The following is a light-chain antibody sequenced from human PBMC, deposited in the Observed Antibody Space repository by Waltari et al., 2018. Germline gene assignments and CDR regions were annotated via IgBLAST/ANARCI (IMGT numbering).Light chain of an antibody. V-gene: IGLV2-14*01. CDR3: SSFTSSNTWV. J-gene: IGLJ3*02. CDR2: AVT. CDR1: SSAVGTYNY. Sequence: QSALTQPASVSGSHGQSITISCTGTSSAVGTYNYVSWYQQNPGKAPKLLIYAVTKRPSGVSNRFSGSKSGNTASLTISGLQAEDEADYYCSSFTSSNTWVFGGGTKLTVL.